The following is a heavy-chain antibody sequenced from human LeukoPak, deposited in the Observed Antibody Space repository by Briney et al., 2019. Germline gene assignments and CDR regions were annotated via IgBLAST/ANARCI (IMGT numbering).Heavy chain of an antibody. Sequence: AASVKVSCKASGFTFSSSAMQWVRQARGQRLEWIGWIVVGSGNTDYAQKFQERVTITRDMTPSTAYMELSSLRSEDTAVYYCAAAPQGYSSSWYDAFDIWGQGTMVTVSS. CDR3: AAAPQGYSSSWYDAFDI. D-gene: IGHD6-13*01. CDR2: IVVGSGNT. CDR1: GFTFSSSA. V-gene: IGHV1-58*02. J-gene: IGHJ3*02.